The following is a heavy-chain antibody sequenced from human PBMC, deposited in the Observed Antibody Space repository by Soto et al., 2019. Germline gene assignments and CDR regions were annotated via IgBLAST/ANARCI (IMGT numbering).Heavy chain of an antibody. CDR3: AKSTGGTANGMDV. J-gene: IGHJ6*02. Sequence: EVQLVESGGGLVQPGRSLRLSCAASGFTFDNYAMYWVRQAPGKGLEWVSGISWNSGTIGYADSVKGRFTISRDNAKNSLYLQMNSLRAEDTALYYCAKSTGGTANGMDVWGQGPTVTVSS. D-gene: IGHD2-8*02. CDR2: ISWNSGTI. CDR1: GFTFDNYA. V-gene: IGHV3-9*01.